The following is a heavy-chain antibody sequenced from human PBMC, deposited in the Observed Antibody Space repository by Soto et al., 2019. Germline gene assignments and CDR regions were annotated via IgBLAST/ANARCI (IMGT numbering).Heavy chain of an antibody. V-gene: IGHV1-8*01. CDR3: ARMATFGSLNWFDP. CDR1: VYSFTNNV. D-gene: IGHD3-16*01. CDR2: MNPGSGDT. J-gene: IGHJ5*02. Sequence: APLKVSCKASVYSFTNNVVTWVRQSTGQGLEWMGWMNPGSGDTGYAQKFQGRVTMTRDISIATAYMELSSLRSDDTAIYYCARMATFGSLNWFDPWGQGTLVTVSS.